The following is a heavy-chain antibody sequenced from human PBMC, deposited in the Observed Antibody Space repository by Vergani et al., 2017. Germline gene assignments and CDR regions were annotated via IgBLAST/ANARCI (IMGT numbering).Heavy chain of an antibody. V-gene: IGHV3-15*01. CDR3: TTEITMVRGVDTDAFDI. D-gene: IGHD3-10*01. Sequence: EVQLVESGGGLVKPGGSLRLSCAASGFTFSNAWMSWVRQAPGKGLEWVGRIKSKTDGGTTDYAAPVKGRFTISRDESKNTLYLQMNSLKTEDTAVYYCTTEITMVRGVDTDAFDIWGQGTMVTVSS. CDR2: IKSKTDGGTT. CDR1: GFTFSNAW. J-gene: IGHJ3*02.